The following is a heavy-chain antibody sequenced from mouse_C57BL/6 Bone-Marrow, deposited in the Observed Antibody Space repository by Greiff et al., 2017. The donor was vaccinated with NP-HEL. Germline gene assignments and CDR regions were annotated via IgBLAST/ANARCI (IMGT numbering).Heavy chain of an antibody. D-gene: IGHD1-1*01. V-gene: IGHV14-4*01. CDR2: IDPENGDT. CDR1: GFNIKDDY. Sequence: EVQLQESGAELVRPGASVKLSCTVSGFNIKDDYMHWVKQRPEQGLEWIGWIDPENGDTEYDSKFQGQATITADTSSTKPYRQLSSRTSEYTAVYYCTTGGSSPYAMDYWGQGTSVTVSS. CDR3: TTGGSSPYAMDY. J-gene: IGHJ4*01.